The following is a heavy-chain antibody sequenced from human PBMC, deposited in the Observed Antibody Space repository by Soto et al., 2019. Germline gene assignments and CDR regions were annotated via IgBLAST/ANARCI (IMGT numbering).Heavy chain of an antibody. D-gene: IGHD2-2*01. CDR1: GGSISSYY. CDR2: IYYSGST. V-gene: IGHV4-59*01. Sequence: SETLSLTCTVSGGSISSYYWSWIRQPPGKGLEWIGYIYYSGSTNYNPSLKSRVTISVDTSKNQFSLKLSSVTAADTAVYYCARGQYCSSTSCYYYYYMDVWGKGTTVTVS. J-gene: IGHJ6*03. CDR3: ARGQYCSSTSCYYYYYMDV.